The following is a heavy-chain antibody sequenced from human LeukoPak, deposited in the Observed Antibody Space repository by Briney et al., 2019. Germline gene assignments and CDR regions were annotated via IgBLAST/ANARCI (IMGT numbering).Heavy chain of an antibody. CDR1: GFTFSSYG. D-gene: IGHD6-19*01. J-gene: IGHJ4*02. CDR3: ARAGYSSGWFFDY. Sequence: PGRSLRLSCAASGFTFSSYGMHWVRQAPGKGLEWVSILYSGGTTYYADSVKGRFTISRDDSRNTLYLQVNSLRAEDTAVYHCARAGYSSGWFFDYWGQGTLVTVSS. V-gene: IGHV3-66*01. CDR2: LYSGGTT.